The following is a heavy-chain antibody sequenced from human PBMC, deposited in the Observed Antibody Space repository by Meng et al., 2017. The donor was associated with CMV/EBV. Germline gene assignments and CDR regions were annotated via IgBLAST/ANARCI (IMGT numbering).Heavy chain of an antibody. CDR3: ARAGRRGQLLSKLYYYYGMDV. CDR2: ISSSSSYI. J-gene: IGHJ6*02. CDR1: GFTFSSYS. D-gene: IGHD2-2*01. V-gene: IGHV3-21*01. Sequence: LKISCAASGFTFSSYSMNWVRQAPGKGLEWVSSISSSSSYIYYADSVKGRFTISRDNAKNSLYLQMNSLRAEDTAVYYCARAGRRGQLLSKLYYYYGMDVWGQGTTVTVSS.